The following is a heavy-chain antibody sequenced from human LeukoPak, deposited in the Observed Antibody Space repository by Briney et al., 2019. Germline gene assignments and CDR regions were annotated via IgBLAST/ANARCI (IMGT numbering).Heavy chain of an antibody. CDR1: GGTFSSYA. V-gene: IGHV1-69*13. D-gene: IGHD3-3*01. CDR3: ARSPLRFLEWLPVVY. J-gene: IGHJ4*02. Sequence: SVKVSCKASGGTFSSYAISWVRQAPGQGLEWMGGIIPIFGTANYAQKFQGRVAITADESTSTAYMELSSLRSEATAVYYCARSPLRFLEWLPVVYWGQGTLVTVSS. CDR2: IIPIFGTA.